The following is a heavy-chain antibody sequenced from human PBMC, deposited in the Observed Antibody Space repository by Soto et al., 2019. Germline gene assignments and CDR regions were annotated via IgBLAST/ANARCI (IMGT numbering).Heavy chain of an antibody. D-gene: IGHD3-22*01. Sequence: EVQLVESGGGLVQPGGSLRLSCSASGFTFSTYEMNWVRQAPGKGLEWVSYISTSGNTIHYADSVKGRFTISRDNAKNSLYLQMNSLRADDTAVYYCARDINSYDSGGYQDYWGQGALVTVSS. CDR3: ARDINSYDSGGYQDY. CDR2: ISTSGNTI. J-gene: IGHJ4*02. CDR1: GFTFSTYE. V-gene: IGHV3-48*03.